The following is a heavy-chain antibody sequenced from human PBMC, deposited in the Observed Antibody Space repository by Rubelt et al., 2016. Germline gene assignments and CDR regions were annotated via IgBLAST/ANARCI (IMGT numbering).Heavy chain of an antibody. J-gene: IGHJ4*02. CDR3: ARHEHSGSFDRGGGY. D-gene: IGHD1-26*01. Sequence: GFTFSSYAMHWVRQAPGKGLEWVAVISYDGSNKYYADSVKGRFTISRDNAKNSLYLQMNSLRDEDTAVYYCARHEHSGSFDRGGGYWGQGTLVTVSS. V-gene: IGHV3-30*04. CDR1: GFTFSSYA. CDR2: ISYDGSNK.